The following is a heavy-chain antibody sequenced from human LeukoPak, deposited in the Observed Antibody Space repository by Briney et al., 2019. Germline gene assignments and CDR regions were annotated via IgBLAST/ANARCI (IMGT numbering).Heavy chain of an antibody. D-gene: IGHD1-14*01. J-gene: IGHJ4*02. CDR3: ARSTGGDFDY. CDR1: GGSISSYY. CDR2: IYYSGST. Sequence: PSETLSLTCTVSGGSISSYYWSWIRQPPGKGLEWIGYIYYSGSTNYNPSLKSRVTISVDTSKNQFSLKLSSVTAADTAVYYRARSTGGDFDYWGQGTLVTVSS. V-gene: IGHV4-59*01.